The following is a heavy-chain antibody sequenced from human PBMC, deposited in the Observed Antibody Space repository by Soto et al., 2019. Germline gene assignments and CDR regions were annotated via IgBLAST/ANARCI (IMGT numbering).Heavy chain of an antibody. D-gene: IGHD3-10*01. Sequence: EVQLVESGGDLVQPGGSLRLSCTASGFTFSMYWMHWVRQVPGKGPEWVSRISDDGSRADYADSVKGRFTISRDNAKHTLYLEMHVLRADDTAVYYCTRGPRPSSVGTGAFWGQGTPVTVSS. V-gene: IGHV3-74*01. CDR3: TRGPRPSSVGTGAF. CDR2: ISDDGSRA. J-gene: IGHJ4*02. CDR1: GFTFSMYW.